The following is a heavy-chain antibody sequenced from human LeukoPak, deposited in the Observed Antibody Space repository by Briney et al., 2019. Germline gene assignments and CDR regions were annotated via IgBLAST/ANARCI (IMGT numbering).Heavy chain of an antibody. J-gene: IGHJ6*02. CDR3: ARARSGYSYGYYYYYGMDV. V-gene: IGHV4-34*01. CDR1: GGSFSGYY. Sequence: PSETLSPTCAVYGGSFSGYYWSWIRQPPGKGLEWIGEINHSGSTNYNPSLKSRVTISVDTSKNQFSLKLSSVTAADTAVYYCARARSGYSYGYYYYYGMDVWGQGTTVTVSS. CDR2: INHSGST. D-gene: IGHD5-18*01.